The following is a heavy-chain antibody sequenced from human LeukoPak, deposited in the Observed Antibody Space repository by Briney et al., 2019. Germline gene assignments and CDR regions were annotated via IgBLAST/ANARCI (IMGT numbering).Heavy chain of an antibody. Sequence: SSETLSLTCTVSGGSISSGSYYWSWIRQPAGKGLEWIGRIYTSGSTDYNPSLKSRVTISVDTSKNQFSLKLSSVTAADTAVYYCARDSALYYYDSSGYYYFDYWGQGTLVTVSS. V-gene: IGHV4-61*02. J-gene: IGHJ4*02. CDR2: IYTSGST. CDR1: GGSISSGSYY. CDR3: ARDSALYYYDSSGYYYFDY. D-gene: IGHD3-22*01.